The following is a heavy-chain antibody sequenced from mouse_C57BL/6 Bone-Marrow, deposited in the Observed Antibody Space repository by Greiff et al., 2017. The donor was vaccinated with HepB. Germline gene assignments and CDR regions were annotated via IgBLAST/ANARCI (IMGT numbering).Heavy chain of an antibody. J-gene: IGHJ2*01. V-gene: IGHV3-6*01. CDR2: ISYDGSN. Sequence: EVQVVESGPGLVKPSQSLSLTCSVTGYSITSGYYWNWIRQFPGNKLEWMGYISYDGSNNYNPSLKNRISITRDTSKNQFFLKLNSVTTEDTATYYCARVDYGSSYPFFYYFDYWGQGTTLTVSS. D-gene: IGHD1-1*01. CDR1: GYSITSGYY. CDR3: ARVDYGSSYPFFYYFDY.